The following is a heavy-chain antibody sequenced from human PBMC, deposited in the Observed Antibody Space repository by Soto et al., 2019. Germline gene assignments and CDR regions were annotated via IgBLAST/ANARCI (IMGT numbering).Heavy chain of an antibody. CDR3: ARMDSSEA. D-gene: IGHD3-22*01. J-gene: IGHJ4*02. CDR1: GFIFRSYE. Sequence: PGGSLRLSCAASGFIFRSYEMHWVRQAPGKGLEWVSYISSSGDTRYYADSVKGRFTISRDNAKNSLHLQMNSLRAEDTAVYYCARMDSSEAWGQGALVTVSS. V-gene: IGHV3-48*03. CDR2: ISSSGDTR.